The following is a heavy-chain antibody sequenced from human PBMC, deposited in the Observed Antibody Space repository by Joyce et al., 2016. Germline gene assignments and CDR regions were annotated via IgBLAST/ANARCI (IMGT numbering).Heavy chain of an antibody. J-gene: IGHJ4*02. D-gene: IGHD1-1*01. CDR2: VSYDDSNK. CDR1: GFTFRNYA. Sequence: QVHLVESGGGVVQPGTSLRLSCAASGFTFRNYAMHWVRQAPGKGLEWVAIVSYDDSNKFYTDSVEGRFTISKDFSRNTVYLQMNSLRVDDTAVYYCARETAVTGTTFDYWGQGALVTVSS. CDR3: ARETAVTGTTFDY. V-gene: IGHV3-30-3*01.